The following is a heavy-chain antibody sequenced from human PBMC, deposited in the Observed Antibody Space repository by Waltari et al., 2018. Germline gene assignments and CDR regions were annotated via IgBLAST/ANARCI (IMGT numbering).Heavy chain of an antibody. J-gene: IGHJ4*02. Sequence: EVKLVESGGGLVQPGGSLRLSCAASGFTFSHYEFNWVRQAPGKGLDWVSYISSIGRTIDYADSVKGRLTMSRDDAKNSVYLQMHSLRAEDTAIYYCANNPYCAPARCLREWDYWGLGTPVYVSS. CDR3: ANNPYCAPARCLREWDY. CDR2: ISSIGRTI. V-gene: IGHV3-48*03. D-gene: IGHD3-3*01. CDR1: GFTFSHYE.